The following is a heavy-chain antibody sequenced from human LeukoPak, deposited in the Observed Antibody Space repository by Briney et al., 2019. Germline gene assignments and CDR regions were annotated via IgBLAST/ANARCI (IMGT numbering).Heavy chain of an antibody. CDR2: TYYRSKWFN. CDR3: ARSFTTSAGAFDI. D-gene: IGHD1-1*01. Sequence: SQTLSLTCDISGDSVSTNIGAWHWIRQSPSRGPEWLGRTYYRSKWFNDYALSVKSRVSINPDTSKNQFSLQLNSVTPEDTAVYYCARSFTTSAGAFDIWGQGTMVTVSS. CDR1: GDSVSTNIGA. V-gene: IGHV6-1*01. J-gene: IGHJ3*02.